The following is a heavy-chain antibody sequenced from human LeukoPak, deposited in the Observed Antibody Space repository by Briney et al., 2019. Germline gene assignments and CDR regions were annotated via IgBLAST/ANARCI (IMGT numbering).Heavy chain of an antibody. J-gene: IGHJ4*02. CDR2: IYPLDFDT. CDR3: AMGRSSGYSGHYFAF. Sequence: GESQQISCTGSGYSFANYWIGWVRQTPGKGLEWMGIIYPLDFDTRYSPSFQGQVTISADKSIDTAYLQWNTLRASDSALYYCAMGRSSGYSGHYFAFWGQGTRVTVSS. D-gene: IGHD3-22*01. V-gene: IGHV5-51*01. CDR1: GYSFANYW.